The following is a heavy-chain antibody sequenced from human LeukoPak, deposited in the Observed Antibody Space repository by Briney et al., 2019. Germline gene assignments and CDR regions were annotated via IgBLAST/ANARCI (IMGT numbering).Heavy chain of an antibody. J-gene: IGHJ4*02. CDR2: ISGSGGST. CDR1: GFTFSSYA. CDR3: AKDYQYCSSTSCSRIKGGGYFDY. D-gene: IGHD2-2*01. Sequence: GGSLRLSRAASGFTFSSYAMSWVRQAPGKGLEWVSAISGSGGSTYYADSVKGRFTISRDNSKNTLYLQMNSLRAEDTAVYYCAKDYQYCSSTSCSRIKGGGYFDYWGQGTLVTVSS. V-gene: IGHV3-23*01.